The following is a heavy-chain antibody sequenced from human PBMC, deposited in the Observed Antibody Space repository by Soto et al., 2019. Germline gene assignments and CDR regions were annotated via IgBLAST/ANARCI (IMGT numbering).Heavy chain of an antibody. V-gene: IGHV3-11*06. CDR1: GFTVSDYY. J-gene: IGHJ6*02. Sequence: GGSLRLSCAASGFTVSDYYMSWIRQAPGKGLEWVSYISSSSSYTNYADSVKGRFTISRDNAKNSLYLQMNSLRAEDTAVYYCARAGGGYCSSTSCLYYYYYYGMDVWGQGTTVTVSS. D-gene: IGHD2-2*01. CDR2: ISSSSSYT. CDR3: ARAGGGYCSSTSCLYYYYYYGMDV.